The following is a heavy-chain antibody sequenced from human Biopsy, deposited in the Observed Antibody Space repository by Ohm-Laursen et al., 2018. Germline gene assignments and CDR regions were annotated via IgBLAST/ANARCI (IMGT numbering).Heavy chain of an antibody. J-gene: IGHJ4*02. Sequence: SLRLSCAASGFTFDDHVMHWVRQAPGKGLEWVSGTSWDGGSEGYADSVKGRFTISRDNAKNSLFLQMNSLTTEDTALYYCVRGYSSSWSGYLDHWGQGTLVTVSS. V-gene: IGHV3-9*01. D-gene: IGHD3-3*01. CDR1: GFTFDDHV. CDR2: TSWDGGSE. CDR3: VRGYSSSWSGYLDH.